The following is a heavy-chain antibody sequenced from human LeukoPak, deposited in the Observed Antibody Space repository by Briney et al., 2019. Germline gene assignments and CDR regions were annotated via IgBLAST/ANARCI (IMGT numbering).Heavy chain of an antibody. V-gene: IGHV3-23*01. CDR3: TPSIAVAGSLDY. J-gene: IGHJ4*02. CDR2: FSASGGSA. CDR1: GFTFSNYA. D-gene: IGHD6-19*01. Sequence: GGSLRLSCAASGFTFSNYALSWVRQPPGKGLECVSPFSASGGSAFYASSVKGRFTISRGNSKNTQYLQMDRLRAEDTAVYYCTPSIAVAGSLDYWGQGTLVTVSS.